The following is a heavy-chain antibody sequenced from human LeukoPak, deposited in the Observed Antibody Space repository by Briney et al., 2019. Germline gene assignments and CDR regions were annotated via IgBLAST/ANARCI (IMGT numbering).Heavy chain of an antibody. CDR2: IWYDGSNK. Sequence: GRSLRLSCAASGFTFSSYGMHWVRQAPGKGLEWVAVIWYDGSNKYYADSVKGRFTISRDNSKNTLYLQMNSLRAEDTAVYYCAREGPHPALDYWGQGTLVTVSS. J-gene: IGHJ4*02. V-gene: IGHV3-33*01. CDR1: GFTFSSYG. CDR3: AREGPHPALDY.